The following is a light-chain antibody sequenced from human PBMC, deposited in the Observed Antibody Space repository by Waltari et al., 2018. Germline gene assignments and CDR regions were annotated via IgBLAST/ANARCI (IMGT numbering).Light chain of an antibody. Sequence: DIQLTQSPSFLSASVGDRVTPTRRASQGISAYLAWYQQKPGKAPNPLIYTESTLQSGVPSRFSGSGAGTEFTLTISSLQPEDFATYYCQQLNSYPRSFGQGTKLEIK. J-gene: IGKJ2*03. CDR1: QGISAY. CDR2: TES. V-gene: IGKV1-9*01. CDR3: QQLNSYPRS.